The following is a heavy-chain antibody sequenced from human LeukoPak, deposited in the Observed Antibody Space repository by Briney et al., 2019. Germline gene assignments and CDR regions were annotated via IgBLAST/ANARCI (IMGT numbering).Heavy chain of an antibody. CDR2: ISGSGGST. D-gene: IGHD3-22*01. CDR1: GFTFSSYG. Sequence: PGGSLRLSCAASGFTFSSYGMSSVRQAPGKGLELVSAISGSGGSTYYADSVKGRFTISRDNSKNTLYLQMNSLRAEDTAVYYCAKGKYAMIVVVTPPDAFDIWGQGTMVTVSS. CDR3: AKGKYAMIVVVTPPDAFDI. V-gene: IGHV3-23*01. J-gene: IGHJ3*02.